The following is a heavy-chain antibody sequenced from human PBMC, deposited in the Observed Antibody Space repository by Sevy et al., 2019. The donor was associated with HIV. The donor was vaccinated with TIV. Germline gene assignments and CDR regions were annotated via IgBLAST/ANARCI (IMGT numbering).Heavy chain of an antibody. V-gene: IGHV3-48*02. Sequence: GGSLRLSCAASGFTFSSYSMNWVRQAPGKGLEWVSYISSSSSTIYYADSVKGRFTISRDNAKNSLYLQMNSLRDEDTAVYYCAGAYRGTLEWLPGRHYYFDYWGQGTLVTVSS. CDR3: AGAYRGTLEWLPGRHYYFDY. CDR1: GFTFSSYS. J-gene: IGHJ4*02. CDR2: ISSSSSTI. D-gene: IGHD3-3*01.